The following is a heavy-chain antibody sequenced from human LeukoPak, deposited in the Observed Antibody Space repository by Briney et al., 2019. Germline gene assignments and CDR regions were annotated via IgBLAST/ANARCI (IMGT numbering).Heavy chain of an antibody. CDR2: INHSGST. D-gene: IGHD1-26*01. J-gene: IGHJ4*02. V-gene: IGHV4-34*01. CDR3: ARGPGSGSYFGYFDY. Sequence: SETLSLTCAVYGGSFSGYYWNWMRQPPGKGLEWIGEINHSGSTNYNPSLKSRVTISVDTSKNQFSLKLSSVTAADTAVYYCARGPGSGSYFGYFDYWGQGTLVTVSS. CDR1: GGSFSGYY.